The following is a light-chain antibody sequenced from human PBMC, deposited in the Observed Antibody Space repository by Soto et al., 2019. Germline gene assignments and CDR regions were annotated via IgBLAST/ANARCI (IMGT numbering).Light chain of an antibody. Sequence: QSVLTQPASVSGSPGQSITISCTGTSSDVGGYNYVSWYQQHPGKAPKLMIYEVSNRPSGVSNRFSGSKSGNTASLTISGLQAEDEADYYCSSYTRTSNHYFFGSGTKVTVL. CDR2: EVS. V-gene: IGLV2-14*01. J-gene: IGLJ1*01. CDR1: SSDVGGYNY. CDR3: SSYTRTSNHYF.